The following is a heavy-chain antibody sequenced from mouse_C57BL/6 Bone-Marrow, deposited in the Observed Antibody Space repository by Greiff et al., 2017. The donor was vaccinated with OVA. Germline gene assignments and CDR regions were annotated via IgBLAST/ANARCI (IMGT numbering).Heavy chain of an antibody. CDR2: INPSSGYT. V-gene: IGHV1-7*01. CDR1: GYTFTSYW. J-gene: IGHJ3*01. CDR3: AWDFYYDYDGGFAY. Sequence: VKLVESGAELAKPGASVKLSCKASGYTFTSYWMHWIKQRPGQGLEWIGYINPSSGYTKYNQKFKDKATLTADKSSSTAYMQLSSLTSEDSAVYYCAWDFYYDYDGGFAYWGQGTLVTVSA. D-gene: IGHD2-4*01.